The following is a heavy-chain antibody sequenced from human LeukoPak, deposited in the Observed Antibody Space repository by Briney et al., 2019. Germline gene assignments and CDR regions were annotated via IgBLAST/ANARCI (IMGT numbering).Heavy chain of an antibody. Sequence: PSETLSLTCAVYGGSFSGYYWSWIRQPPGKGLEWIGEINHSGSTNYNPSLKSRVTISVDTSKNQFSLKLSSVTAADTAVYYCARRLSSWYRFFDYWGQGTLVTVSS. CDR1: GGSFSGYY. D-gene: IGHD6-13*01. CDR3: ARRLSSWYRFFDY. CDR2: INHSGST. V-gene: IGHV4-34*01. J-gene: IGHJ4*02.